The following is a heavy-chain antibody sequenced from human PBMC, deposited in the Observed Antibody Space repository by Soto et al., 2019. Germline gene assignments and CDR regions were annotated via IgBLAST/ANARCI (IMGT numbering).Heavy chain of an antibody. CDR1: GYTFTTYD. Sequence: QVQLMQSGAEVKKPGASVKVSCKASGYTFTTYDINWVRQAPGQGLEWMGWMNPNRTNTGYAEKFQSRVTMTRDTSISTAYMELSSLRYDDTAVYYCVRGGFLSHDHVIIAPATLGFDPWGQGTLVTVSS. D-gene: IGHD2-2*01. CDR2: MNPNRTNT. V-gene: IGHV1-8*01. CDR3: VRGGFLSHDHVIIAPATLGFDP. J-gene: IGHJ5*02.